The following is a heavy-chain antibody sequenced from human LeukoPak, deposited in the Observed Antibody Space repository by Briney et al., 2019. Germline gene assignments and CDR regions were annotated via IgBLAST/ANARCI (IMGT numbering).Heavy chain of an antibody. CDR3: ARVEAKYYYYDMDV. J-gene: IGHJ6*02. CDR1: GFTFRSHA. D-gene: IGHD4/OR15-4a*01. Sequence: GGSLRLSCVGSGFTFRSHAMSWVRQAPEKGLEFVSGIYENGGTTYYADSVKGRFTISRDNAKNSLYLQMNSLRAEDTAVYYCARVEAKYYYYDMDVWGQGTTVSVSS. CDR2: IYENGGTT. V-gene: IGHV3-23*01.